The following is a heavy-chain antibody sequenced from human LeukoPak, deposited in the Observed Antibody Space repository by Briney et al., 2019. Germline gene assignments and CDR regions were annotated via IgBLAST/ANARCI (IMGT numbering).Heavy chain of an antibody. D-gene: IGHD6-19*01. Sequence: ASVKVSCKASGYTFTSCFIHWVRQAPGQGLEWMGVINPSGGSTSYAQKFQGRVTKTRDTSTSTVSMELSSLRFEDTAVYYCARGPYSGDWHFDFWGQGTLVTVSS. V-gene: IGHV1-46*01. CDR2: INPSGGST. J-gene: IGHJ4*02. CDR3: ARGPYSGDWHFDF. CDR1: GYTFTSCF.